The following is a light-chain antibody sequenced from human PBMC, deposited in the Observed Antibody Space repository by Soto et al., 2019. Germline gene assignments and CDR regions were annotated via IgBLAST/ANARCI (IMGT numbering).Light chain of an antibody. Sequence: EIVLTQSPGTLSLSPGERATLSCRASQSVSTNYLAWYQQKPGQAPRLLIYGASSRATGIPDRFSGSGSGTDFTLTISRLGPEDLAVYYCQQYGDSPRTFGQGTKVEIK. V-gene: IGKV3-20*01. CDR2: GAS. CDR1: QSVSTNY. J-gene: IGKJ1*01. CDR3: QQYGDSPRT.